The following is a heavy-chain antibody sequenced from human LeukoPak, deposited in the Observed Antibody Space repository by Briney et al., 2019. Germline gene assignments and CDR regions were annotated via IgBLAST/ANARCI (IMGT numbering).Heavy chain of an antibody. CDR1: GYTFTGYY. J-gene: IGHJ3*02. D-gene: IGHD3-22*01. Sequence: ASVKVSCKTSGYTFTGYYMHSVRQAPGQGHEWMGWINLNSGGTNYAQRFQGRVTMTRDTSMSTAYMELSRLRSDDSAVYYCARYFYDSSGSSRDAFDIWGQGTMVTVSS. CDR3: ARYFYDSSGSSRDAFDI. V-gene: IGHV1-2*02. CDR2: INLNSGGT.